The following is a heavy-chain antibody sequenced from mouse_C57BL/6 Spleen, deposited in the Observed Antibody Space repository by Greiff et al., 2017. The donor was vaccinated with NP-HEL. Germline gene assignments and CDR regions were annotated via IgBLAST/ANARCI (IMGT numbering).Heavy chain of an antibody. V-gene: IGHV1-72*01. CDR2: IDPNSGGT. D-gene: IGHD1-1*01. Sequence: VQLQQPGAELVKPGASVKLSCKASGYTFTSYWMHWVKQRPGRGLEWIGRIDPNSGGTKYNEKFKSKATLTVDKPSSTAYLQLSSLTSEESAGYYCARCNYYGSSYRLYYFDDWGQGPTLTVSS. J-gene: IGHJ2*01. CDR1: GYTFTSYW. CDR3: ARCNYYGSSYRLYYFDD.